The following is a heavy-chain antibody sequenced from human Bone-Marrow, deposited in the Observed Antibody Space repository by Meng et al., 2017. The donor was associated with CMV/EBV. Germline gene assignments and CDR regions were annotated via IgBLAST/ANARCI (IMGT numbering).Heavy chain of an antibody. CDR2: INPYSGGT. CDR1: GYIFTGYY. Sequence: ASVKVSCKASGYIFTGYYMHWVRQAPGQGLEWMGWINPYSGGTNYAQKFQGRVTMTRDTSISTAYMELSRLRSDDTAVYYCARAGQDIDYWGQGTLVTVSS. CDR3: ARAGQDIDY. V-gene: IGHV1-2*02. J-gene: IGHJ4*02.